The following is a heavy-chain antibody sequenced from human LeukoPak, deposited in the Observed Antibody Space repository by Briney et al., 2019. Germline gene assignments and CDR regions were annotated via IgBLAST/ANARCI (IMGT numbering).Heavy chain of an antibody. CDR2: IIPILGIA. V-gene: IGHV1-69*04. CDR1: GYTFTSYG. CDR3: ARDITYSGSYYY. D-gene: IGHD1-26*01. J-gene: IGHJ4*02. Sequence: SVKVSCKASGYTFTSYGISWVRQAPGQGLEWMGRIIPILGIANYAQKFQGRVTITADKSTSTAYMELSSLRSEDTAVYYCARDITYSGSYYYWGQGTLVTVSS.